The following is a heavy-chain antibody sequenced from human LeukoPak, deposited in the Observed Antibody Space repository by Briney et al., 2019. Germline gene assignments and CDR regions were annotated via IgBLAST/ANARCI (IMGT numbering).Heavy chain of an antibody. V-gene: IGHV3-30*04. Sequence: GRPLRLSCAASGFTFSSYAMHWVRQAPGKGLEGVAVISYDGSNKYYADSVKGRFTISRDNSKNTLYLQMNSLRAEDTAVYYCARGGDGYNGEYFQHWGQGTLVTVSS. D-gene: IGHD5-24*01. J-gene: IGHJ1*01. CDR3: ARGGDGYNGEYFQH. CDR1: GFTFSSYA. CDR2: ISYDGSNK.